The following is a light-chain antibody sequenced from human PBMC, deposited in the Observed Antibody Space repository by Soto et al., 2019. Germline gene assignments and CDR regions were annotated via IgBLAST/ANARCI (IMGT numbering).Light chain of an antibody. CDR2: EVS. CDR3: CSYAGSSTFSAV. V-gene: IGLV2-23*02. J-gene: IGLJ7*01. Sequence: QSALTQPASVSGSPGQSITISCTGTISDVGSYNLVSWYQQHPGKAPKLTIYEVSKRPSGVSNRFSGYKSGNTASLTISGLLVEDEADYYCCSYAGSSTFSAVFGGGTQLTVL. CDR1: ISDVGSYNL.